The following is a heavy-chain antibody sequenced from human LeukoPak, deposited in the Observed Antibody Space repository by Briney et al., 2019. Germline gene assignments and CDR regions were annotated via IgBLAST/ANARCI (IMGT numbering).Heavy chain of an antibody. D-gene: IGHD6-13*01. CDR1: GYTFTSYG. J-gene: IGHJ4*02. V-gene: IGHV1-18*01. Sequence: ASVKVSCKASGYTFTSYGISWVRQAPGQGLEWMGWISAYNGNTNYAQKFQGRVTITADESTSTAYMELSSLRSEDTAVYYCARGNIAAADSGDYWGQGTLVTVSS. CDR2: ISAYNGNT. CDR3: ARGNIAAADSGDY.